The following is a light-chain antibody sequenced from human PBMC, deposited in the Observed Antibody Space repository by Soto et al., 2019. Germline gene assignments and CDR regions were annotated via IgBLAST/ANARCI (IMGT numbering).Light chain of an antibody. CDR3: QYYGNSPFP. Sequence: EIVLTQSPGTLSLSPGEGATLSCRASQRISSSYLAWYQQKPGQAPRLLIYGASSKATGIPDRFSGSGSGTDFTLTISRLEPDDFAVYYCQYYGNSPFPFGRGPKVDIQ. CDR2: GAS. CDR1: QRISSSY. J-gene: IGKJ3*01. V-gene: IGKV3-20*01.